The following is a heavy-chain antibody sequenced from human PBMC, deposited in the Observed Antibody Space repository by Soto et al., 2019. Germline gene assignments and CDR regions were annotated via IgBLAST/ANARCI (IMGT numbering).Heavy chain of an antibody. V-gene: IGHV2-5*02. CDR3: AHGSGWLSDY. CDR1: GFSLSSTAVG. D-gene: IGHD6-19*01. J-gene: IGHJ4*02. CDR2: IYWDDDK. Sequence: QITLKESGPTLVKPTQTLTLTCTFSGFSLSSTAVGVNWIRQPPGKALEWLALIYWDDDKQYSPSLKSRLTITKGTSNNQVVLTMTNMDPVDTATYYCAHGSGWLSDYWGQGTLVTVSS.